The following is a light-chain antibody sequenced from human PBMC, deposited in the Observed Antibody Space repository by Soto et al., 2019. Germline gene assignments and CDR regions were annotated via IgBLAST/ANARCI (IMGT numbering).Light chain of an antibody. CDR2: ATS. J-gene: IGKJ1*01. Sequence: EIVLTQSPGNLSLSPGETATLSCRASQTVNSDYLAWFQQRPGQAPRLLIFATSRRATDIPDRFSGSGSGTDFTLAIRRLEPEDFGGYYCHQFGYSPRTFGQGTKVE. CDR3: HQFGYSPRT. CDR1: QTVNSDY. V-gene: IGKV3-20*01.